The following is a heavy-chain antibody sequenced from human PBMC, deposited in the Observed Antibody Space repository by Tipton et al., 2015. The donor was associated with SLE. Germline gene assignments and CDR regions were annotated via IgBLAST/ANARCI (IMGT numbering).Heavy chain of an antibody. D-gene: IGHD3-3*01. CDR1: GGSISRNSYN. V-gene: IGHV4-39*07. CDR3: VREHHPRITVFGADC. Sequence: TLSLTCFVSGGSISRNSYNWGWIRQPPGKDLEWIGSVFYSGSTNYNPTLMSRVTISGDTSKNQFFLNLDSVTVADTAVYYCVREHHPRITVFGADCWGQGTLVTVPS. J-gene: IGHJ4*02. CDR2: VFYSGST.